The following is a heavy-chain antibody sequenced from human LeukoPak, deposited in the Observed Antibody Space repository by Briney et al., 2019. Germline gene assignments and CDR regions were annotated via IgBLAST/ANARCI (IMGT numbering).Heavy chain of an antibody. CDR1: GFTFSNAW. CDR2: IKSKTDGGTT. J-gene: IGHJ6*02. V-gene: IGHV3-15*01. CDR3: TTGLLETTVTTYYYYGMDV. Sequence: GGSLRLSCAASGFTFSNAWMSWVRQAPGKGLEWVGCIKSKTDGGTTDYAAPVKGRFTISRDDSKNTLYLQMNSLKAEDTAVYYCTTGLLETTVTTYYYYGMDVWGQGTTVTVSS. D-gene: IGHD4-17*01.